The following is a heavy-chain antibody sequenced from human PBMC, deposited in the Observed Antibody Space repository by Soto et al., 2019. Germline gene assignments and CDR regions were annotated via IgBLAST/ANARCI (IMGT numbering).Heavy chain of an antibody. Sequence: QVQLVQSGAEVKKPGSSVKVSCKASGGTFSSYAISWVRHAPGQGLEWMGGDIPIFGTANYAQKFQGRVTISADESTSTDYMEQSSLRSEDTAVYYCACVVVTAIRTNYGMDVWGQGPTVTVSS. CDR2: DIPIFGTA. D-gene: IGHD2-21*02. J-gene: IGHJ6*02. CDR1: GGTFSSYA. V-gene: IGHV1-69*12. CDR3: ACVVVTAIRTNYGMDV.